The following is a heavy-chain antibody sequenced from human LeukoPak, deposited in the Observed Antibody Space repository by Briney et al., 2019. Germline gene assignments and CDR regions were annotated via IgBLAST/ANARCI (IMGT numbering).Heavy chain of an antibody. CDR2: IYYSGST. Sequence: PSETLSLTCTVSGGSISSSSYYWGWIRQPPGKGLEWIGSIYYSGSTYYNPSLKSRVTISVDTSKNQFSLKLSSVTAADTAVYYCARRDIETGLDYWGQGTLVTVSS. D-gene: IGHD5-12*01. CDR3: ARRDIETGLDY. J-gene: IGHJ4*02. CDR1: GGSISSSSYY. V-gene: IGHV4-39*01.